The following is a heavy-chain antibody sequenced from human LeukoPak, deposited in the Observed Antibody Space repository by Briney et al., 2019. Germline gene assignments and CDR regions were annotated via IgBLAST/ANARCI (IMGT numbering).Heavy chain of an antibody. V-gene: IGHV3-21*01. Sequence: GGSLRLSCEVSGFTFSGYNMNWVRQAPGKGLEWVACISSSSSYIYYADSMKGRLPISRDNAKKSLYLQMNSLRAEDTAVYYCARGPLCCSGGTCYCQDYDYYMDVWGKGTMVTVSS. CDR1: GFTFSGYN. J-gene: IGHJ6*03. CDR2: ISSSSSYI. D-gene: IGHD2-15*01. CDR3: ARGPLCCSGGTCYCQDYDYYMDV.